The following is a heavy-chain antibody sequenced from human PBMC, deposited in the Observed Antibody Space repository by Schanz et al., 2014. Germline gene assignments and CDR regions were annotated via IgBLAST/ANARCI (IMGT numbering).Heavy chain of an antibody. CDR3: ARDGVDAAAGGNF. D-gene: IGHD6-13*01. CDR2: VNPSVRGA. V-gene: IGHV1-46*03. J-gene: IGHJ4*02. CDR1: GYTLSAYS. Sequence: QVQLVQSGTQVKKPGASVKVSCKASGYTLSAYSLHWVRQAPGQGLEWMEIVNPSVRGAHFAREFQGRVTVTSDTSTSTVYMELSGLRSEDTAVYYCARDGVDAAAGGNFWGQGTLVTVTS.